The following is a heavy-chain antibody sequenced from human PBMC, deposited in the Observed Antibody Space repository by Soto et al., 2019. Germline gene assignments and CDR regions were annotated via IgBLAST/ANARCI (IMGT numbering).Heavy chain of an antibody. Sequence: PWGSPRLACASSGFSVSSYIMYGSRQPPGKGLEGVASIIGRSNYIYYSDSVKGRFTVSRDNAKTSPSLQMSSLSAAATAVYYCARPSDAFRKSWGQGTLVTVSS. J-gene: IGHJ5*02. D-gene: IGHD6-6*01. CDR3: ARPSDAFRKS. CDR1: GFSVSSYI. CDR2: IIGRSNYI. V-gene: IGHV3-21*01.